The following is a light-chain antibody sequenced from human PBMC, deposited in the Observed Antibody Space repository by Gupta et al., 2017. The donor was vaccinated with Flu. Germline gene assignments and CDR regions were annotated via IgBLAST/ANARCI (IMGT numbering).Light chain of an antibody. J-gene: IGKJ2*02. V-gene: IGKV3D-20*01. Sequence: EVVLTQSPATLSLSPGERATLSCVARQGFSSNLLAWYQQKPGRAPRLLIYDACNSNAGNPDRFSGSGCGTDFTLTISRREHEDFAVYYSQQDVDSPPWTFGQGTKLE. CDR2: DAC. CDR3: QQDVDSPPWT. CDR1: QGFSSNL.